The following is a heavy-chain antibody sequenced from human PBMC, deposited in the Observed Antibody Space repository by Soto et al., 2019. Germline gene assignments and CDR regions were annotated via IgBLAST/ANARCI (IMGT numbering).Heavy chain of an antibody. CDR2: ISANGQGI. J-gene: IGHJ4*02. V-gene: IGHV3-23*01. CDR1: GFTFSTYA. D-gene: IGHD1-7*01. Sequence: HPGGSLRLSCAASGFTFSTYALSWVRQAPGKGLEWVSAISANGQGIYYADSVRGRFTISRDNSKNTIFLYMDSLRAEDTAVYYCAKDRNYPRDQFHYWGQGTLVTVSS. CDR3: AKDRNYPRDQFHY.